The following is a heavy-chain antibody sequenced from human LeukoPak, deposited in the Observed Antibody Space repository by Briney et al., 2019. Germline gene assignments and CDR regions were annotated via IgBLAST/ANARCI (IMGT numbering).Heavy chain of an antibody. V-gene: IGHV4-39*01. Sequence: SETLSLTCTVSGGSISSSSYYWGWIRQPPGKGLEWIGSIYYSGSTYYNPSLKSRVNISVDTSKNHFSLKLSSVTAADTAVYYCARQDYYVSGGHYYYMDVWGKGTTVTVCS. CDR2: IYYSGST. CDR1: GGSISSSSYY. CDR3: ARQDYYVSGGHYYYMDV. J-gene: IGHJ6*03. D-gene: IGHD3-10*02.